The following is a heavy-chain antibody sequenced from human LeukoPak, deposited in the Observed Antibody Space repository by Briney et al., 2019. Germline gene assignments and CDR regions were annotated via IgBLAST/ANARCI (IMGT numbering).Heavy chain of an antibody. CDR1: GGSFSGYY. J-gene: IGHJ4*02. Sequence: SETLSLTCAVYGGSFSGYYWSWIRQPPGKGLEWIGEINHSGSTNYNPSLTSRVTISVDTSKNQFSLKLSSVTAADTAVYYCARRVGFGRIVVVPAAIDYWGQGTLVTVSS. D-gene: IGHD2-2*01. V-gene: IGHV4-34*01. CDR2: INHSGST. CDR3: ARRVGFGRIVVVPAAIDY.